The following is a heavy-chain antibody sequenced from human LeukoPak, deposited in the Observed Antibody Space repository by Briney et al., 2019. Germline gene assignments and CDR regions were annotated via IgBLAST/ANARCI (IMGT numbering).Heavy chain of an antibody. V-gene: IGHV3-30*02. CDR1: GFTFSSYG. J-gene: IGHJ4*02. D-gene: IGHD3-3*01. CDR3: ASADYYDFWSGYQYYFDY. Sequence: GGSLRLSCAASGFTFSSYGMHWVRQAPGKGLEWVAFIRYDGSNKYYADSVKGRFTISRDNSKNTLYLQMNSLRAEDTAVYYCASADYYDFWSGYQYYFDYWGQGTLVTVSS. CDR2: IRYDGSNK.